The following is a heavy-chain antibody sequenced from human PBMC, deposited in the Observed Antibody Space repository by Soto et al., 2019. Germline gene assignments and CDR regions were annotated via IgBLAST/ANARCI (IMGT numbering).Heavy chain of an antibody. Sequence: ASVKVSCKASGYTFTSYYMHWVRQAPGQGPEWMGIINPSGGSTSYAQKFQGRVTMTRDTSTSTVYMELSSLRSEDTAVYYCARDWSAAGPGDAFDIWGQGTMVTVSS. V-gene: IGHV1-46*01. D-gene: IGHD6-13*01. J-gene: IGHJ3*02. CDR2: INPSGGST. CDR3: ARDWSAAGPGDAFDI. CDR1: GYTFTSYY.